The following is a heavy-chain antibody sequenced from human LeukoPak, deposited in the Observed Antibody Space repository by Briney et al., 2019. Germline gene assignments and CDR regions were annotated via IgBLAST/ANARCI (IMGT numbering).Heavy chain of an antibody. CDR2: FDPEDGET. CDR3: ATALNPYSSSWYLWFDY. Sequence: ASVKVSCKVSGYTLTELSMHWVRQDPGKGVEGMGGFDPEDGETIYAQKFQGRVTMTEDTSTDTAYMELSSLRSEDTAVYYCATALNPYSSSWYLWFDYWGQGTLVTVSS. J-gene: IGHJ4*02. CDR1: GYTLTELS. V-gene: IGHV1-24*01. D-gene: IGHD6-13*01.